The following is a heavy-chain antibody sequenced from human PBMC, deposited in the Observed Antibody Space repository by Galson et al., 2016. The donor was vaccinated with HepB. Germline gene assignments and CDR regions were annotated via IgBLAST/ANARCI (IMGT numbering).Heavy chain of an antibody. Sequence: SLRLSCAASGFTFSMYGMDWVRQAPGKGLEWVSAIRAGGESTSYADSVKGRFTISRDNSKDTLYLQMDNLRADDTAVYSCAKDIRPVKATLDYYFYAMDVWGGGTTVTVPS. CDR2: IRAGGEST. J-gene: IGHJ6*02. V-gene: IGHV3-23*01. D-gene: IGHD1-1*01. CDR1: GFTFSMYG. CDR3: AKDIRPVKATLDYYFYAMDV.